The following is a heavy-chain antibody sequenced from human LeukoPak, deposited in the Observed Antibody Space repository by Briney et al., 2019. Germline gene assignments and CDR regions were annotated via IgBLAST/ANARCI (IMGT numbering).Heavy chain of an antibody. CDR3: ATARNFRFEY. J-gene: IGHJ4*02. V-gene: IGHV3-74*01. CDR2: MNGEGTTI. Sequence: GGSLRLSCATSGLTFRTTWMHWVRQAPGKGLVWVSRMNGEGTTIDYADSVKGRFTVSRDYAKNTLFLQMNNLRTEDTALYFCATARNFRFEYWGQGSLVIVSA. CDR1: GLTFRTTW. D-gene: IGHD1-7*01.